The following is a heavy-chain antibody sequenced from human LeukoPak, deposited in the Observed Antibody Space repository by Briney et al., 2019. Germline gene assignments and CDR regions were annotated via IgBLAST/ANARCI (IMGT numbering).Heavy chain of an antibody. CDR2: IYFSGST. CDR3: ARHKSSGSYPLDY. Sequence: KSSETLSLTCTVSGGSISTYFWSWIRQPPGKGLEWIGHIYFSGSTNYNPSLESRVTISVDTSKNQFSLTLSSVTAADTAVYYCARHKSSGSYPLDYWGQGILVTVSS. V-gene: IGHV4-59*08. CDR1: GGSISTYF. J-gene: IGHJ4*02. D-gene: IGHD3-22*01.